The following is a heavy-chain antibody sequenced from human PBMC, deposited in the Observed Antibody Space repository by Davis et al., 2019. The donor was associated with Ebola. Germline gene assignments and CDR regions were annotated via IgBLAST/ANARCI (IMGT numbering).Heavy chain of an antibody. CDR3: ARGVWFRAERNYYYGMDV. D-gene: IGHD3-10*01. J-gene: IGHJ6*02. V-gene: IGHV1-8*01. CDR1: GYTFSSYD. Sequence: ASVKVSCKASGYTFSSYDINWVRQATGQGLEWMGWMNPNSGNTGYAQKFQGRVTMTRNTSISTAYMELSSLRSEDTAVYYCARGVWFRAERNYYYGMDVWGQGTTVTVSS. CDR2: MNPNSGNT.